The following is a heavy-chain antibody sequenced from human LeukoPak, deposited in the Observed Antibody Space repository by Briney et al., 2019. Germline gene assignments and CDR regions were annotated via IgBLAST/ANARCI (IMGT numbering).Heavy chain of an antibody. CDR3: ARDLRSGWDRPFDY. D-gene: IGHD6-19*01. V-gene: IGHV3-21*01. CDR2: ISSSSSYI. CDR1: GFTFSRYS. Sequence: GGSLRLSCAASGFTFSRYSMNWVRQAPGKGLEWVSSISSSSSYIYYADSVKGRFTISRDNAKNSLYLQMNSLRAEDTAVYYCARDLRSGWDRPFDYWGQGTLVTVSS. J-gene: IGHJ4*02.